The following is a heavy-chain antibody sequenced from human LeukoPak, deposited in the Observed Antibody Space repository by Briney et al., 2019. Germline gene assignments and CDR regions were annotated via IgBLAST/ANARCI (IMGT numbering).Heavy chain of an antibody. V-gene: IGHV4-34*01. D-gene: IGHD3-3*01. CDR3: ARVFKDFWSGYDYYYGMDV. CDR2: INHSGST. CDR1: GGSFSSYY. J-gene: IGHJ6*02. Sequence: SETLSLTCAVYGGSFSSYYWSWIRQPPGKGLEWIGEINHSGSTNYNPSLKSRVTISVDTSKNQFSLKLSSVTAADTAVYYCARVFKDFWSGYDYYYGMDVWGQGTTVTVSS.